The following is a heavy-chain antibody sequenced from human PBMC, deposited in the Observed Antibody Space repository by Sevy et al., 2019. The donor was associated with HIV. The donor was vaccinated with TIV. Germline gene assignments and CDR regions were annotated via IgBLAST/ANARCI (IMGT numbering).Heavy chain of an antibody. D-gene: IGHD2-15*01. J-gene: IGHJ4*02. CDR2: INDGGGDT. CDR3: AKDSPPTIAYCSGGSCTNHY. V-gene: IGHV3-23*01. CDR1: GFTFSKYA. Sequence: GGSLRLSCITSGFTFSKYAMSWVRQAPGKGLEWVSTINDGGGDTFYADSVKGRFTISRDNSKNTLNLQMNSLRAEDTAVYYCAKDSPPTIAYCSGGSCTNHYWGQGSLVTVSS.